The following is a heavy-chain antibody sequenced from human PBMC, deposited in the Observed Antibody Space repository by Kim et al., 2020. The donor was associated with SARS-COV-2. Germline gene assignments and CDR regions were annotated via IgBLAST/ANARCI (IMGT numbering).Heavy chain of an antibody. CDR3: ARHLYYHSGTNYNDLPRLFDD. V-gene: IGHV4-39*01. Sequence: SETLSLTCSVSGDSISSGLYYWGWIRQPPGKGLEWIGSFFVGGNIYYNPSLKSRVTISVDTSKNQFSLMLSSVTAADTAVYYCARHLYYHSGTNYNDLPRLFDDWGQGALVTVSS. D-gene: IGHD3-10*01. J-gene: IGHJ4*02. CDR2: FFVGGNI. CDR1: GDSISSGLYY.